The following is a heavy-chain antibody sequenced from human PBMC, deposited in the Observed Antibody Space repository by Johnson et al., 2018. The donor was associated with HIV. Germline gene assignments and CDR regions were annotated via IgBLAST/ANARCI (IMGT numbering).Heavy chain of an antibody. D-gene: IGHD3-10*01. J-gene: IGHJ3*02. CDR2: ISYDANNK. CDR3: ATNTVVRGIIITYHSFDI. Sequence: QVQLVESGGGVVQPEKSLRLSCAASGFTFSSYALHWVRQAPGKGLEWVAVISYDANNKYYADAVQGRFPISRENSKNTLYLQMNSLRADDTAVYYCATNTVVRGIIITYHSFDIWGQVTMVTVSS. V-gene: IGHV3-30*04. CDR1: GFTFSSYA.